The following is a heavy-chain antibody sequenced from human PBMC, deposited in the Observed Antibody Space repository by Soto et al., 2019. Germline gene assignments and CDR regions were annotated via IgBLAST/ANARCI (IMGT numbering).Heavy chain of an antibody. D-gene: IGHD3-3*01. CDR1: GFTFSNAL. V-gene: IGHV3-15*01. J-gene: IGHJ5*02. CDR2: IKSKSDGATT. CDR3: TTGLTIFGVVIDP. Sequence: PVGSLRLSCAASGFTFSNALMTWVRQAPGKGLEWVGRIKSKSDGATTDYAAPVRGGFIISRDDSKNTLYLQMNSLKTEDTAVYYCTTGLTIFGVVIDPWGQGTLVTVSS.